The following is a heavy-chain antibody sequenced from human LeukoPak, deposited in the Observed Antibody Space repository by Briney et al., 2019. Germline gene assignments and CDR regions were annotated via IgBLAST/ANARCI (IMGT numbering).Heavy chain of an antibody. D-gene: IGHD3-22*01. CDR1: GFTFSSYA. CDR2: ISGSGGST. V-gene: IGHV3-23*01. J-gene: IGHJ4*02. CDR3: AKGQYYDSSGGALGDY. Sequence: GGSLRLSCAASGFTFSSYAMSWVRQAPGKGLEWVSAISGSGGSTYYADSVKGRFTISRDNSKNTLYLQMNSLRAEDTAVYYCAKGQYYDSSGGALGDYWGQGTLVTVSS.